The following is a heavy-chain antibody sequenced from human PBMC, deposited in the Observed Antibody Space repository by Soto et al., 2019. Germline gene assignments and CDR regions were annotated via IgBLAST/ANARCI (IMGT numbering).Heavy chain of an antibody. CDR1: GFNFSTYW. CDR2: INSDGTIT. J-gene: IGHJ4*02. V-gene: IGHV3-74*01. D-gene: IGHD1-26*01. Sequence: EVRLVESGGDLVQPGGSLRLSCATSGFNFSTYWLHWVRQVPGKGVVWVSRINSDGTITDYADSVKGRFTISRDNAKKTLYLDMNSLRADDTAVYHCTRDGGGRYYGGFDNWGQGTLVTVSS. CDR3: TRDGGGRYYGGFDN.